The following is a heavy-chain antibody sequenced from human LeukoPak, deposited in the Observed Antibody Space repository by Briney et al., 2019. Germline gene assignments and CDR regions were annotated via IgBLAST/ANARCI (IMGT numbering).Heavy chain of an antibody. CDR1: GFTVSSNS. CDR2: IYSDNT. CDR3: ARRAGAYSHPYDY. J-gene: IGHJ4*02. Sequence: GGSLRLSWTVSGFTVSSNSMSWVRQAAGKGLEWVSFIYSDNTHYSDSVKGRFTISRDNSKNTLYLQMNSLRAEDTAVYYCARRAGAYSHPYDYWGQGTLVTVSS. D-gene: IGHD4/OR15-4a*01. V-gene: IGHV3-53*01.